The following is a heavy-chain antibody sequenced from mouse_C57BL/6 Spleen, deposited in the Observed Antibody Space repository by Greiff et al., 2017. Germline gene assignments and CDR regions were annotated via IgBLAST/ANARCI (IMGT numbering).Heavy chain of an antibody. CDR2: INPNNGGT. CDR1: GYTFTDYN. Sequence: VQLKQSGPELVKPGASVKIPCKASGYTFTDYNMDWVKQSHGKSLEWIGDINPNNGGTIYNQKFKGKATLTVDKSSSTAYMELRSLTSEDTAVYYCARSHSSYEGFAYWGQGTLVTVSA. CDR3: ARSHSSYEGFAY. V-gene: IGHV1-18*01. J-gene: IGHJ3*01. D-gene: IGHD1-1*01.